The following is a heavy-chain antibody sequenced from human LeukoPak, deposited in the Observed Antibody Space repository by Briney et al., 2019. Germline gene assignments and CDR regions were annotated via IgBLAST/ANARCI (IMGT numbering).Heavy chain of an antibody. Sequence: GGSLRLSCAASGFTFTKYGMHWVRQAPAKGLEWVAAIQNDGSTTYYADSVKGRFTISRDNSKNTLYLQMNSLRPEDTALYYCASGASGNPGDWSQRTLVTVSS. CDR3: ASGASGNPGD. CDR2: IQNDGSTT. CDR1: GFTFTKYG. V-gene: IGHV3-30*02. J-gene: IGHJ4*02. D-gene: IGHD4-23*01.